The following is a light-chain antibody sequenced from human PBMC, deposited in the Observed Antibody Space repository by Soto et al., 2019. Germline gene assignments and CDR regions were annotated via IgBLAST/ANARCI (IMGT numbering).Light chain of an antibody. CDR1: SGSIASNY. J-gene: IGLJ2*01. Sequence: NFMLTQPHSVSESPGKTVTISCTRSSGSIASNYVQWYQQRPGSAPTPVIYEDNERPSGVPDRFSGSTDGSSNSASLTISGLQTEDEADYYCQSYDSNTVVFGGGTKVTGL. CDR2: EDN. V-gene: IGLV6-57*04. CDR3: QSYDSNTVV.